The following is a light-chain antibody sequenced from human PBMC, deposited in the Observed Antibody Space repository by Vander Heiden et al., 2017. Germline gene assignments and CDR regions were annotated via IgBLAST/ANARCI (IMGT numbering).Light chain of an antibody. Sequence: DIQMTPSPSSLSASLGDRVTITCRTSQSISVYLNWYQQKPGKAPNLLIYIASSLQTGVPPRFSGSGSGIDFTLTISSLQPEDSATYYCQQTYTTPLTFGGGTKVEIK. CDR3: QQTYTTPLT. CDR1: QSISVY. CDR2: IAS. V-gene: IGKV1-39*01. J-gene: IGKJ4*01.